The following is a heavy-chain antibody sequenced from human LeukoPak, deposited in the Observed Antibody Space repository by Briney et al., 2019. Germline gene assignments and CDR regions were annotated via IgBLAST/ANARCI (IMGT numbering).Heavy chain of an antibody. J-gene: IGHJ5*02. Sequence: GGSLRHSCKGSAYSFTNYWTSWGRQMPGKGLEWMGRIYPGDSQTNYSPSFQGHVTISADKSTSTAYLQSASLMHSDTAMYYCASHSSVLNSFEPWGQGTLVTVSS. D-gene: IGHD3-22*01. CDR2: IYPGDSQT. CDR1: AYSFTNYW. CDR3: ASHSSVLNSFEP. V-gene: IGHV5-10-1*01.